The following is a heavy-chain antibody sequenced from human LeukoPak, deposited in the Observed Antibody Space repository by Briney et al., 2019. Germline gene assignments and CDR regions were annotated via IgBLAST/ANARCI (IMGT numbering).Heavy chain of an antibody. J-gene: IGHJ2*01. V-gene: IGHV3-23*01. CDR2: ITDSGGST. D-gene: IGHD3-22*01. Sequence: GGSLRLSCAASGFTFSSYAMSWVRQAPGKGLEWVSAITDSGGSTYYADSVKGRFTISRDNSKNTLYLQMNSLRAEDTAVYYRAKGRISMIVDDWYFDLWGRGTLVTVSS. CDR3: AKGRISMIVDDWYFDL. CDR1: GFTFSSYA.